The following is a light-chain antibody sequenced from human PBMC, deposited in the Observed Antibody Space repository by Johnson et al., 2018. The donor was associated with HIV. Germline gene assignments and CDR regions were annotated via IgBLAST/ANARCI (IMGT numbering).Light chain of an antibody. V-gene: IGLV1-51*02. CDR2: ENN. Sequence: TPPPSVSAAPGQKVTISCSGSSSNIGNNYVSWYQQLPGTAPKLLIYENNKRPSGIPDRFYGSKSGTSATLGITGLQTGDEADYYCGTWDSSLSAGVFGTGTKVTVL. CDR1: SSNIGNNY. J-gene: IGLJ1*01. CDR3: GTWDSSLSAGV.